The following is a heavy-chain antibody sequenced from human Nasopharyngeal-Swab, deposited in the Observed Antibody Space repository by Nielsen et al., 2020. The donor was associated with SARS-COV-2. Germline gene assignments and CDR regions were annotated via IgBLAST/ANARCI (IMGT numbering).Heavy chain of an antibody. CDR1: GFTFSGYW. Sequence: GESLKISCAASGFTFSGYWMNWVRQAPGKGLEWVANIKQDGSEKYYVDSVEGRFTISRDNAQNSLYLQMNSLRAEDTALYYCAREVRMSRGLIIIDYDYYGMDVWGQGTTVTVSS. D-gene: IGHD3-10*01. CDR2: IKQDGSEK. J-gene: IGHJ6*02. CDR3: AREVRMSRGLIIIDYDYYGMDV. V-gene: IGHV3-7*01.